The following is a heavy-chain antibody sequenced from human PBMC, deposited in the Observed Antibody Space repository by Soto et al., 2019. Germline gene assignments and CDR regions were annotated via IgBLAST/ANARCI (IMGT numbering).Heavy chain of an antibody. Sequence: ASVKVSCKASGYTFTSYGISWVRQAPGQGLEWMGWISAYNGNTNYAQKLQDRVTMTTDTSTSTAYMELRSLRSDDTAVYYCATTSTDPPLPHYAFDIWGQGTMVTVSS. V-gene: IGHV1-18*01. CDR1: GYTFTSYG. D-gene: IGHD1-26*01. CDR3: ATTSTDPPLPHYAFDI. CDR2: ISAYNGNT. J-gene: IGHJ3*02.